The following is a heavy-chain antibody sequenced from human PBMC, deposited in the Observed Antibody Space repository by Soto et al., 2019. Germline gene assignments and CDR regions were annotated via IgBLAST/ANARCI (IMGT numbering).Heavy chain of an antibody. CDR1: GYTFTSYA. Sequence: QVQLVQSGAEVKKPGASVKVSCKASGYTFTSYAMHWVRQAPGQRLEWMGWINAGNGNTKYSQKFQGRVTITRDTSASTAYMELSSLRSEDTAVYYCARTWRGVAGTTNHYFDYWGQGTLVTVSS. CDR2: INAGNGNT. CDR3: ARTWRGVAGTTNHYFDY. J-gene: IGHJ4*02. V-gene: IGHV1-3*01. D-gene: IGHD6-19*01.